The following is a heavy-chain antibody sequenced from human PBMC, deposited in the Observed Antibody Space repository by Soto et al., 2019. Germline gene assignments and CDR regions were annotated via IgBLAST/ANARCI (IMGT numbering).Heavy chain of an antibody. CDR3: ARVPIGYCSSTSCPNSYYYYYYMDV. CDR2: IYHSGST. V-gene: IGHV4-4*02. J-gene: IGHJ6*03. D-gene: IGHD2-2*01. Sequence: QVQLQELGPGLVKPSGTLSLTCAVSSGSISSSNWWSWVRQPPGKGLEWIGEIYHSGSTNYNPSLKSRVTISVDKSKNQFSLKLSSVTAADTAVYYCARVPIGYCSSTSCPNSYYYYYYMDVWGKGTTVTVSS. CDR1: SGSISSSNW.